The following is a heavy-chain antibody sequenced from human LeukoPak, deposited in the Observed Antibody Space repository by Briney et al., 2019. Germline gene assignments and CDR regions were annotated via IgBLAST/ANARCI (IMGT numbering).Heavy chain of an antibody. CDR2: IYPGDSDI. D-gene: IGHD4-17*01. CDR3: ARRSSGDYVDYFDY. Sequence: GESLKISCKTSGYSFSSYWTGWVRQMPGKGLEWMGIIYPGDSDIKYGPSFQGQVTISADKSISTAYLQWSSLKASDTAMYYCARRSSGDYVDYFDYWGQGTLVTVSS. CDR1: GYSFSSYW. J-gene: IGHJ4*02. V-gene: IGHV5-51*01.